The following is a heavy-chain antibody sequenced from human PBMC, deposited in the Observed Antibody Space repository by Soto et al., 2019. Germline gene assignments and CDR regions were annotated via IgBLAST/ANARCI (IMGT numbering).Heavy chain of an antibody. D-gene: IGHD2-2*01. CDR3: ARVVPGAEAWFGP. CDR2: ISLYSDGT. J-gene: IGHJ5*02. CDR1: GYTFSNYG. V-gene: IGHV1-18*01. Sequence: GTSVKVSCKTSGYTFSNYGITWVRQAPGQPLEWLGWISLYSDGTNYAQKFQGRVSMTTDTSTTTAYMELRSLRSDDTAVYYCARVVPGAEAWFGPWGQGTLVTVSS.